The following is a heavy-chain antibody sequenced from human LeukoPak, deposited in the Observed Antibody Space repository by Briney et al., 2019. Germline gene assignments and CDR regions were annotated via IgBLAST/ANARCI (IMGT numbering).Heavy chain of an antibody. CDR1: GFTFSSYG. Sequence: GGSLRLSCAASGFTFSSYGMHWVRQAPGKGLEWAAFIRYDGSNKYYADSVKGRFTISRDNSKNTLYLQMNSLRAEDTAVYYCAKDLEDIVATSSSFDYWGQGTLVTVSS. D-gene: IGHD5-12*01. J-gene: IGHJ4*02. CDR3: AKDLEDIVATSSSFDY. V-gene: IGHV3-30*02. CDR2: IRYDGSNK.